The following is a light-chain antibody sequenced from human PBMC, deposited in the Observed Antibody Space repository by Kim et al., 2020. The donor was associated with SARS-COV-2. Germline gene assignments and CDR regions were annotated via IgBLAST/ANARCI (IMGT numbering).Light chain of an antibody. CDR1: QSVGTY. V-gene: IGKV3-11*01. J-gene: IGKJ5*01. CDR3: QQRGN. CDR2: DAS. Sequence: ATLSLSPGERATLACRASQSVGTYLAWYQQKPGQVPRLLIYDASKRATGIPARFRGSGSGTDFTLTIRPLDPADFAVYYCQQRGNFGQGTRLEIK.